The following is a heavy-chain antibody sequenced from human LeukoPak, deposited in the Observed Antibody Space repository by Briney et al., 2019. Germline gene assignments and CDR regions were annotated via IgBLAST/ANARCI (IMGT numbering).Heavy chain of an antibody. V-gene: IGHV1-18*01. CDR3: ARSDILTGYYVGRHAFDI. D-gene: IGHD3-9*01. CDR1: GYTFTSYG. Sequence: ASVKVSCKASGYTFTSYGISWVRQAPGQGLEWMGWISAYNGNTNYAQKLQGRVTMTTDTSTSTAYMELRSLRSDDTAVYYCARSDILTGYYVGRHAFDIWGQGTMVTVSS. J-gene: IGHJ3*02. CDR2: ISAYNGNT.